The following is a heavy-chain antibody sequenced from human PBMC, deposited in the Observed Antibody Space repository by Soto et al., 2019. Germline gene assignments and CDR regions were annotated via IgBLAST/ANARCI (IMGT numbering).Heavy chain of an antibody. Sequence: PGGSLRLSCAASGFTVSSNYMSWVRQAPGKGLEWVSVIYSGGSTYYADSVKGRFPISRDNSKNTLYLQMNSLRAEDTAVYYCERGAAAARQAYFDYWGQGNLVTVAS. CDR2: IYSGGST. CDR3: ERGAAAARQAYFDY. CDR1: GFTVSSNY. V-gene: IGHV3-53*01. J-gene: IGHJ4*02. D-gene: IGHD6-6*01.